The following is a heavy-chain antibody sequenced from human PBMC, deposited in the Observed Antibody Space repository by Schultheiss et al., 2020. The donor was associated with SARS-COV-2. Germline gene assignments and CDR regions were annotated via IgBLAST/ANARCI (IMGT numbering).Heavy chain of an antibody. CDR2: IGWDDDK. Sequence: SGPTLVKPTQTLTLTCTFSGFSLSTSAMCVSWIRQPPGKALEWLALIGWDDDKRYSPSLKSRLTITKDTSKNQVVLTMTNMDPVDTATYYCAHIGDMRGAFDIWGQGTMVTVSS. V-gene: IGHV2-5*08. CDR1: GFSLSTSAMC. D-gene: IGHD2-15*01. J-gene: IGHJ3*02. CDR3: AHIGDMRGAFDI.